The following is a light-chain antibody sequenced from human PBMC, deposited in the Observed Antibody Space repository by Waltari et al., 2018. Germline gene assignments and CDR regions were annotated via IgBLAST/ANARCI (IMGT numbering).Light chain of an antibody. V-gene: IGKV3-15*01. J-gene: IGKJ3*01. CDR3: QQGSA. Sequence: EIVMTQSPATLSVSPGERATLSCRASQSVNSNLAWYQQKPGQAPRLLIYGASTRATGIPARFSGSGSGTEFTLTISSLQSEDFAVYYCQQGSAFGPGTKVDIK. CDR1: QSVNSN. CDR2: GAS.